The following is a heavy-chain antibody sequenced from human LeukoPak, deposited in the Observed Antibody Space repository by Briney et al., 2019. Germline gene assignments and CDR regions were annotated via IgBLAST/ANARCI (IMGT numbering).Heavy chain of an antibody. V-gene: IGHV4-34*01. Sequence: SETLSLTCAVYGGSFSGYYWSWIRQPPGKGLEWIGEINQSGSTNYNPSLKSRVTISVDTSKNQFSLKLSSVTAADTAVYYCARGPGSGYDLAGIFDYWGQGTLVTVSS. CDR1: GGSFSGYY. CDR2: INQSGST. CDR3: ARGPGSGYDLAGIFDY. D-gene: IGHD5-12*01. J-gene: IGHJ4*02.